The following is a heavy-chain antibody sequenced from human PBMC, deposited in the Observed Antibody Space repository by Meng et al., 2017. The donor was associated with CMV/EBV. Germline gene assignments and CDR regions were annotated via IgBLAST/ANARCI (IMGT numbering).Heavy chain of an antibody. Sequence: SVKVSCKASGGTFSSYAISWVRQAPGQGLEWMGGIIPIFGTANYAQKFQGRVTITTDESTSTAYMELSSLRSEDTAVYYCARGLDPTTVENWFDPWGQGTLVNVSS. D-gene: IGHD4-23*01. CDR2: IIPIFGTA. V-gene: IGHV1-69*05. CDR1: GGTFSSYA. J-gene: IGHJ5*02. CDR3: ARGLDPTTVENWFDP.